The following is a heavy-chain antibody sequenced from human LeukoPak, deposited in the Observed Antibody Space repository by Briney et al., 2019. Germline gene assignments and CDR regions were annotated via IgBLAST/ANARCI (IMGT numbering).Heavy chain of an antibody. D-gene: IGHD3-22*01. CDR1: GFTFDDYA. V-gene: IGHV3-43D*03. J-gene: IGHJ4*02. CDR3: AKGGYYDSSGYSLGD. Sequence: GGSLRLSCAASGFTFDDYAMHWVRQAPGEGLEWVSLISWDGGSTYYADSVKGRFTISRDNSKNSLYLQMNSLRAEDTALYYCAKGGYYDSSGYSLGDWGQGTLVTVSS. CDR2: ISWDGGST.